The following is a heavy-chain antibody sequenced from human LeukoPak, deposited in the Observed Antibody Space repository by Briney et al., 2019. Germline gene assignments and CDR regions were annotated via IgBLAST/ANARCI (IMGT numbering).Heavy chain of an antibody. CDR2: INPNSGGT. J-gene: IGHJ5*02. CDR1: GYTFTGYY. D-gene: IGHD6-13*01. V-gene: IGHV1-2*06. CDR3: ARGGCSSSWSLRYNWFDP. Sequence: ASVKVSCKASGYTFTGYYMHWVRQAPGQGLEWMGRINPNSGGTNYAQKFQGRVTMTRDTSISTAYMELSRLRSDDTAVYYCARGGCSSSWSLRYNWFDPWGQGTLVTVSS.